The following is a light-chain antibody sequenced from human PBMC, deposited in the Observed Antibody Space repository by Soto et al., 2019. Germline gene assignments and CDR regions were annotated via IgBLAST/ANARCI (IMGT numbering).Light chain of an antibody. CDR3: QQYGNSPPVT. CDR1: QSISGTY. CDR2: GAS. V-gene: IGKV3-20*01. Sequence: EILLTQSPGTLSLSPGERATLSCRASQSISGTYLAWYQQKPGQAPRLLIYGASSRATGIPDRFSGSGSGTDFTLTISRLEPEDFAVYYCQQYGNSPPVTFGGGTMVENK. J-gene: IGKJ4*01.